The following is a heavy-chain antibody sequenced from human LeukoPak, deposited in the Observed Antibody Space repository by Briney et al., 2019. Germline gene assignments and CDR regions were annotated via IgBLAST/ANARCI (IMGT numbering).Heavy chain of an antibody. Sequence: NPGGSLRLSCAGSGFTFSSYSMSWVRQAPGKGLEWVSSISSSSSYIYYADSVKGRFTISRDNAKNSLYLQMNSLRAEDTAVYYCARELSERPSKLYSSSSCFDYWGQGTLVTVSS. J-gene: IGHJ4*02. D-gene: IGHD6-6*01. CDR1: GFTFSSYS. CDR2: ISSSSSYI. CDR3: ARELSERPSKLYSSSSCFDY. V-gene: IGHV3-21*01.